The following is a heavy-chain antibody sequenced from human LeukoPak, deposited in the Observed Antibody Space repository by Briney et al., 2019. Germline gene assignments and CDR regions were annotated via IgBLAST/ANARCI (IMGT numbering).Heavy chain of an antibody. J-gene: IGHJ4*02. V-gene: IGHV3-23*01. CDR1: GFTFTSYA. Sequence: ASLRLSCAASGFTFTSYAMSWVLQGPGKGLEWVSVISSNGDSTYYADSVKGRFTISRDNSKNTLYLQMNSLRAEDTAVYYCAKDRPYFDYWGQGALVTVSS. CDR3: AKDRPYFDY. CDR2: ISSNGDST.